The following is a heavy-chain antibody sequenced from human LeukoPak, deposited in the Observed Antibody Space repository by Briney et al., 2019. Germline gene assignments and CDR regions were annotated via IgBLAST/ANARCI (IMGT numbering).Heavy chain of an antibody. CDR3: ARSRGGIAAAGSDY. D-gene: IGHD6-13*01. CDR1: GYTFTGYY. V-gene: IGHV1-2*02. CDR2: INPNSGGT. J-gene: IGHJ4*02. Sequence: ASVEVSCKASGYTFTGYYMHWVRQAPGQGLEWMGWINPNSGGTNYAQKFQGRVTMTRDTSISTAYMELSRLRSDDTAVYYCARSRGGIAAAGSDYWGQGTLVTVSS.